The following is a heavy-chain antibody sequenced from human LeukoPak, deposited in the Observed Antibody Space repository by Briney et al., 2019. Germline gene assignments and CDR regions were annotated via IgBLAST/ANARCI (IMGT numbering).Heavy chain of an antibody. CDR2: IYSGGST. CDR3: ARDYYTQAIAGATNPFDY. J-gene: IGHJ4*02. Sequence: PGGSLRLSCAASGFTVSSNYMSWVRQAPGKGLEWVSVIYSGGSTYYADSVKGRFTISRDNSKNTLYLQMNSLRAEDTAVYYCARDYYTQAIAGATNPFDYWCQGTLVTVSS. D-gene: IGHD1-26*01. V-gene: IGHV3-53*01. CDR1: GFTVSSNY.